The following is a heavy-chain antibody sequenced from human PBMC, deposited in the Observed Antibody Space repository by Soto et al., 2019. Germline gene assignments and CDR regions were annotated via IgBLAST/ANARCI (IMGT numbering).Heavy chain of an antibody. D-gene: IGHD6-13*01. Sequence: GGALRLSCAASVFTVSSYCMSWVRQAPGKGLEWVANIKQDGSEKYYVDSVKGRFTISRDNAKNSLYLQMNSLRAEDTAVYYCARGGAAGTNFDYWGQGTLVTVSS. CDR2: IKQDGSEK. V-gene: IGHV3-7*05. CDR1: VFTVSSYC. J-gene: IGHJ4*02. CDR3: ARGGAAGTNFDY.